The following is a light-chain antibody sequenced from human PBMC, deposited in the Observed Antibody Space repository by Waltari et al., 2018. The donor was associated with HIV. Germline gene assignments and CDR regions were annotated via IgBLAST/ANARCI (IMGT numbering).Light chain of an antibody. CDR3: CSCPRSGIRYV. CDR2: EVT. V-gene: IGLV2-23*02. Sequence: QSVLTQPASVSGSPGQSITIPCTGTSRNVGSEYLVFWYQQQPGEASKLIIYEVTKRPSGVCNRFSGSKSGNTASLTCSGLQAEDEADYYCCSCPRSGIRYVFGTGTKVTVL. CDR1: SRNVGSEYL. J-gene: IGLJ1*01.